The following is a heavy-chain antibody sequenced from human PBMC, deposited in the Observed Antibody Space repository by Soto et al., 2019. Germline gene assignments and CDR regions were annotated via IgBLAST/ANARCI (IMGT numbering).Heavy chain of an antibody. D-gene: IGHD2-8*01. Sequence: PSGTLSLTCAVYGGSFSGYYWSWIRQPPGKGLEWIGEINHSGSTNYNPSLKSRVTISVDTSKNQFSLKLSSVTAADTAVYYCARGRIVLMVYAILNWFDPWGQGTLVTVSS. CDR2: INHSGST. CDR3: ARGRIVLMVYAILNWFDP. CDR1: GGSFSGYY. J-gene: IGHJ5*02. V-gene: IGHV4-34*01.